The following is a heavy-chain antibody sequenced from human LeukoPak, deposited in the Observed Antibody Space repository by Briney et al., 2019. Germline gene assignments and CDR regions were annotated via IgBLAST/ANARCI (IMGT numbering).Heavy chain of an antibody. Sequence: ASVKVSCKASGGTFSSYAISWVRQAPGQGLEWMGGIIPIFGTANYAQKFQGRVTITADESTSTAYMELSSLRSEDTAVYYCARAKWLVDPFDYWGQGTLVTVSS. CDR2: IIPIFGTA. CDR1: GGTFSSYA. D-gene: IGHD6-19*01. CDR3: ARAKWLVDPFDY. V-gene: IGHV1-69*13. J-gene: IGHJ4*02.